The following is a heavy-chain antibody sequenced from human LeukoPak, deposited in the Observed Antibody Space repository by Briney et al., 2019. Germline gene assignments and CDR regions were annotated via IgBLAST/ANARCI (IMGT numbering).Heavy chain of an antibody. Sequence: GGSLRLSCAASGFTFSSYAMHWVRQAPGKGLEWVAVISYDETNYYYAESVKGRFSISRDDSKNTLVLQMNSLTTEDTGVYYCARARTGSYYSTFEHWGPGTLVSVSS. J-gene: IGHJ1*01. V-gene: IGHV3-30*04. CDR3: ARARTGSYYSTFEH. CDR1: GFTFSSYA. D-gene: IGHD1-26*01. CDR2: ISYDETNY.